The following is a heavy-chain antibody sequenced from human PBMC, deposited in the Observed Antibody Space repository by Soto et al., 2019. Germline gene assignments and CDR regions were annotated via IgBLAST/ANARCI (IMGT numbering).Heavy chain of an antibody. J-gene: IGHJ4*02. D-gene: IGHD3-22*01. V-gene: IGHV4-30-4*01. CDR3: ARERGYYYDSSGYFAY. CDR1: GGSISSGDYY. Sequence: PSETLSLTCTVSGGSISSGDYYWSWIRQPPGKGLEWIGCIFYSGSTYYNPSLKSRVTLSVDTSKNQFSLKLSSVTAADTAVYYCARERGYYYDSSGYFAYWGQGTLVTVSS. CDR2: IFYSGST.